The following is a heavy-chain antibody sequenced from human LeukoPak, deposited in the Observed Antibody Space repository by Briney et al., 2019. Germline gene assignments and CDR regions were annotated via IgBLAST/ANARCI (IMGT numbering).Heavy chain of an antibody. CDR2: IYYSGST. CDR3: ARHGDYGLHYYGMDV. Sequence: SETLSLTCTVSGGSISSGDYYWSWIRQPPGKGLEWIGYIYYSGSTYYNPSLKSRVTISVDTSKNQFSLKLSSVTAADTAVYYCARHGDYGLHYYGMDVWGQGTTVTVSS. CDR1: GGSISSGDYY. J-gene: IGHJ6*02. V-gene: IGHV4-30-4*01. D-gene: IGHD4-17*01.